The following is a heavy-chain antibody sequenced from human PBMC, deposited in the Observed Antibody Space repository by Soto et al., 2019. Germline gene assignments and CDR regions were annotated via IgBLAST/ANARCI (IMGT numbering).Heavy chain of an antibody. CDR3: ARDIVVVPAAMAGRYYYYYGMDV. D-gene: IGHD2-2*01. J-gene: IGHJ6*02. CDR1: GGSVSSGSYY. CDR2: IYYSGST. V-gene: IGHV4-61*01. Sequence: SCTVSGGSVSSGSYYWSWIRQPPGKGLEWIGYIYYSGSTNYNPSLKSRVTISVDTSKNQFSLKLSSVTAADTAVYYCARDIVVVPAAMAGRYYYYYGMDVWGQGTTVTVSS.